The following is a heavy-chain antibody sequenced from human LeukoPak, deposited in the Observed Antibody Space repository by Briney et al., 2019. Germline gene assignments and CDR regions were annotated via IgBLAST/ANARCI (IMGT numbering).Heavy chain of an antibody. D-gene: IGHD2-15*01. CDR1: GGSISSYY. Sequence: SETLSLTCTVSGGSISSYYWSWIRQPPGKGLEWIGYIYYSGSTNYNPSLKGRVTISVDTSKNQFSLKLSSVTAADTAVYYCARVDIVVVVAATGKYYYYYMDVWGKGTTVTVSS. V-gene: IGHV4-59*01. CDR3: ARVDIVVVVAATGKYYYYYMDV. J-gene: IGHJ6*03. CDR2: IYYSGST.